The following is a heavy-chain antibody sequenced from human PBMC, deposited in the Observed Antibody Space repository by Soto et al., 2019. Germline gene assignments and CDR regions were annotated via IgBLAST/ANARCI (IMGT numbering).Heavy chain of an antibody. V-gene: IGHV1-2*02. J-gene: IGHJ4*02. CDR2: IYPNSGDT. CDR1: GYTFTDYY. D-gene: IGHD6-19*01. Sequence: QVQLVQSGAEVKKPGASVKVSCKASGYTFTDYYIHWVRQAPGQGLEWMGWIYPNSGDTNYAQKFQGRVTMTRDTSISTAYMDLSRLRSDDTAIYYCASRVAGLSFDYWGQGTLVTVSS. CDR3: ASRVAGLSFDY.